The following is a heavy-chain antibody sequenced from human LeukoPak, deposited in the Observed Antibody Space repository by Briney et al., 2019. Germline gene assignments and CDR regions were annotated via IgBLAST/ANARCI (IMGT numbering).Heavy chain of an antibody. Sequence: PGGSLRLSCATSGFTFSIYTMSWVRQAPGKGLEWVSCISSGGTYIYNADSVKGRFTISRDNAKNSLYLQMNNLRAEDTAVYYCAREEDSSTIRSSHGMDVWGQGTTVTVSS. D-gene: IGHD6-6*01. J-gene: IGHJ6*02. CDR2: ISSGGTYI. CDR1: GFTFSIYT. CDR3: AREEDSSTIRSSHGMDV. V-gene: IGHV3-21*01.